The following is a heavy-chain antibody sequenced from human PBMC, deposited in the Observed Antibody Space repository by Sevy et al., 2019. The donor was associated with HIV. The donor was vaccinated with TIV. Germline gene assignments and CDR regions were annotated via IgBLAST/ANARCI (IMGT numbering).Heavy chain of an antibody. Sequence: GGSLRLSCAGSGFTFGGYMMNWVRQAPGRGLEWVARVSRNGGTPEYGDSAKGRFTISRDNSKNTVYLQLKELRAKDTALYYCVKEGRDDFNPYLDFWGQGILVTVSS. CDR3: VKEGRDDFNPYLDF. V-gene: IGHV3-23*01. CDR1: GFTFGGYM. D-gene: IGHD3-10*01. J-gene: IGHJ4*02. CDR2: VSRNGGTP.